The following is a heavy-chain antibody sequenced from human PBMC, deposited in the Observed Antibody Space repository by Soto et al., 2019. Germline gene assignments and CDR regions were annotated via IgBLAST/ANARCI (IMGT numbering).Heavy chain of an antibody. Sequence: PSETLSLTCAVYGGSFSGYYWSWIRQPPGKGLEWIGEINHSGSTNYNPSLKSRLPISVDTSKNQFSLKLSSVIAADTAVYYCARGRTVRGVIKDYYYYNGMDVWGQGTTVT. CDR3: ARGRTVRGVIKDYYYYNGMDV. V-gene: IGHV4-34*01. J-gene: IGHJ6*01. CDR2: INHSGST. D-gene: IGHD3-10*01. CDR1: GGSFSGYY.